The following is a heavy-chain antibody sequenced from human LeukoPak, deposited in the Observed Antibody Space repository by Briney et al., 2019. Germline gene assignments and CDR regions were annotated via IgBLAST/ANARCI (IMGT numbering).Heavy chain of an antibody. V-gene: IGHV3-74*01. CDR1: GFTFSSYW. D-gene: IGHD3-22*01. J-gene: IGHJ3*02. CDR3: AKGFYDNSASGVFDI. Sequence: GGSLRLSCAASGFTFSSYWMHWVRQGPGKGLVWVSRINSDGSTTSYADSVKGRFTISRDNAKNTLYLQMNSLRAEDTAVYYCAKGFYDNSASGVFDIWGQGTMVTVSS. CDR2: INSDGSTT.